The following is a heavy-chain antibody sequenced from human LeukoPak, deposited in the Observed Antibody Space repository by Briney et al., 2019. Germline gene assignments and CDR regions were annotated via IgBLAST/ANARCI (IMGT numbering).Heavy chain of an antibody. J-gene: IGHJ4*02. CDR2: ISGSGDGP. CDR3: AKLRAPPADYYDY. CDR1: GFIFSSYS. D-gene: IGHD6-6*01. V-gene: IGHV3-23*01. Sequence: GGSLGLSCVASGFIFSSYSMSWVRQGPGKGLEWVGTISGSGDGPYYTDSVQGRFTISRDNSKNTLYLQMDSLRAEDTALYYCAKLRAPPADYYDYWGQGALVTVSS.